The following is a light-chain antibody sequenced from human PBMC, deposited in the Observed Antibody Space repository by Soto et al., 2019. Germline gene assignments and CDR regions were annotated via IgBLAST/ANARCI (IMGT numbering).Light chain of an antibody. J-gene: IGKJ4*01. Sequence: DIQMTQSPSTLSASVGDRVTITCRASQSISTWLAWYQQKPGKAPKVLIYDASRLEGGVPSRFSGSGSATEFTLTVSSXQPDDLATYYCQQYDSYPLTFGGGTKVDIK. CDR3: QQYDSYPLT. CDR2: DAS. CDR1: QSISTW. V-gene: IGKV1-5*01.